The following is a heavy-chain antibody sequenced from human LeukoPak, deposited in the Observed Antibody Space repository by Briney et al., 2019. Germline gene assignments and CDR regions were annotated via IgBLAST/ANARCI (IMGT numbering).Heavy chain of an antibody. Sequence: PGGSLRLSCAASGFTFSDYYMSWIRQAPGKGLEWVSVIYSGGSTYYADSVKGRFTISRDNSKNTLYLQMNSLRAEDTAVYYCAFLEWSLYYYMDVWGKGTTVTVSS. D-gene: IGHD3-3*01. CDR1: GFTFSDYY. J-gene: IGHJ6*03. CDR3: AFLEWSLYYYMDV. CDR2: IYSGGST. V-gene: IGHV3-53*01.